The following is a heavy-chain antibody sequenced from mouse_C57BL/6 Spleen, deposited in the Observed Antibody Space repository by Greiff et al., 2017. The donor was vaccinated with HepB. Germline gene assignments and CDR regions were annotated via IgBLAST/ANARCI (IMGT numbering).Heavy chain of an antibody. CDR3: SRPDSYYGSSYPWFAY. Sequence: EVQGVESGGGLVKPGGSLKLSCAASGFTFSDYGMHWVRQAPEKGLEWVAYISSGSSTIYYADTVKGRFTISRDNAKNTLFLQMTSLRSEDTAMYYWSRPDSYYGSSYPWFAYWGQGTLVTVSA. D-gene: IGHD1-1*01. CDR1: GFTFSDYG. J-gene: IGHJ3*01. CDR2: ISSGSSTI. V-gene: IGHV5-17*01.